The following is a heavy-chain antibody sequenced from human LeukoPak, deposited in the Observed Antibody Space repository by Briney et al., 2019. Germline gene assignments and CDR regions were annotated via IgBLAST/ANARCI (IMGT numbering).Heavy chain of an antibody. Sequence: GGSLRLSCTASGFIFSKYAMTWVSQAPGRGLEWVATINSVDANTHYADSVRGRFTVSRDNSKNTLYLQMSRVRAEDTAVYYCAKQFLDANWGQGTLVAVS. D-gene: IGHD1-1*01. J-gene: IGHJ4*02. CDR2: INSVDANT. CDR1: GFIFSKYA. V-gene: IGHV3-23*01. CDR3: AKQFLDAN.